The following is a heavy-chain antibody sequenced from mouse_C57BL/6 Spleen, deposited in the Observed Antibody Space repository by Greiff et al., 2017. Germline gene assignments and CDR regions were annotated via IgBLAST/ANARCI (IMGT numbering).Heavy chain of an antibody. CDR1: GYAFSSYW. CDR2: IYPGDGDT. Sequence: QVHVKQSGAELVKPGASVKISCKASGYAFSSYWMNWVKQRPGKGLEWIGQIYPGDGDTNYNGKFKGKATLTADKSSSTAYMQLSSLTSEDSAVYFCAREPIYYGSRGYAMDYWGQVTSVTVSS. D-gene: IGHD1-1*01. CDR3: AREPIYYGSRGYAMDY. J-gene: IGHJ4*01. V-gene: IGHV1-80*01.